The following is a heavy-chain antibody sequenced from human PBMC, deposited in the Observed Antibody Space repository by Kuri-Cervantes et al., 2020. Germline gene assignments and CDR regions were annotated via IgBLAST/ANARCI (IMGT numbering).Heavy chain of an antibody. J-gene: IGHJ5*02. D-gene: IGHD4-17*01. CDR3: ARGTDLTTVTASEWFDP. CDR1: GYTFTSYY. Sequence: ASVKVSCKASGYTFTSYYMHWVRQAPGQGLEWMGMINPSGGSTSYAQKFQGRVTMTRDTSTSTVYMELSSLRSEDTAVYYCARGTDLTTVTASEWFDPWGQGTLVTVSS. CDR2: INPSGGST. V-gene: IGHV1-46*01.